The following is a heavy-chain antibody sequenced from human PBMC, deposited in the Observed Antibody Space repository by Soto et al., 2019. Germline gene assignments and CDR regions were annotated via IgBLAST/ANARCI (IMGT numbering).Heavy chain of an antibody. V-gene: IGHV3-23*01. D-gene: IGHD6-19*01. CDR3: AKGGSSGWQGYLQH. CDR1: GFTFSSYA. Sequence: GGSLRLSCAASGFTFSSYAMSWVRQAPGKGLEWVSGFSSSGGSTYYADSVKGRFTISRDTSKHTLYLQMNTLRTEDTALYYCAKGGSSGWQGYLQHWGQAPWSPSPQ. J-gene: IGHJ1*01. CDR2: FSSSGGST.